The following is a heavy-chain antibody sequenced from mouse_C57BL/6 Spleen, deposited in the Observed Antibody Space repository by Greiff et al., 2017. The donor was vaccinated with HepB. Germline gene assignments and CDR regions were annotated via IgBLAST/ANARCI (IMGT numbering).Heavy chain of an antibody. CDR1: GYTFTSYW. CDR2: IDPSDSYT. D-gene: IGHD1-1*01. Sequence: QVQLQQPGAELVRPGTSVKLSCKASGYTFTSYWMHWVKQRPGQGLEWIGVIDPSDSYTNYNQKFKGKATLTVDTSSSTAYMQLSSLTSEDSAVDYCALSTVVAPYLYFDVWGTGTTVTVSS. J-gene: IGHJ1*03. V-gene: IGHV1-59*01. CDR3: ALSTVVAPYLYFDV.